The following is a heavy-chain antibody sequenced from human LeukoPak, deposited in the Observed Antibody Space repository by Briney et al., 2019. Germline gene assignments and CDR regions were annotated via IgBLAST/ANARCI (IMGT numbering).Heavy chain of an antibody. D-gene: IGHD3-16*01. Sequence: SETLSLTCTVSDDSISDYYRGWIRQPPGKGLEWIGYFHNSGTSTYNPSLKSRVTISADTSKNQFSLKLNSLTTADTAVYYCTRGAGWLIDYWGQGILVTVSS. CDR2: FHNSGTS. CDR1: DDSISDYY. CDR3: TRGAGWLIDY. V-gene: IGHV4-59*01. J-gene: IGHJ4*02.